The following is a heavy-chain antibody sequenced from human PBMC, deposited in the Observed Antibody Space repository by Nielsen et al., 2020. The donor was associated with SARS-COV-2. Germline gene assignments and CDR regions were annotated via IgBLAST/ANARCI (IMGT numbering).Heavy chain of an antibody. V-gene: IGHV3-30*04. CDR2: MSSDGSKK. CDR1: GFTFSSYS. CDR3: AKDFHGSVADFFGN. D-gene: IGHD2-15*01. J-gene: IGHJ4*02. Sequence: GKSLKISCAASGFTFSSYSIHWVRQAPGKGLEWVAVMSSDGSKKFYADSVKGRFTISRDNSKNTLYLQMNSLRAEDTALYFCAKDFHGSVADFFGNWGQGTLVTVSS.